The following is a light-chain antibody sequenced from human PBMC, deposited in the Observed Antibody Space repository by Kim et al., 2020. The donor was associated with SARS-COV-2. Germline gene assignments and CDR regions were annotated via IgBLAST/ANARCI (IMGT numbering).Light chain of an antibody. CDR1: QSVSSY. CDR2: DAS. J-gene: IGKJ1*01. V-gene: IGKV3-11*01. Sequence: SLSPGERATLSCRASQSVSSYLAWYQQKPGQAPRLLIYDASNRATGIPARFSGSGSGTDFTLTISSLEPEDFAVYYCQQRSNWPPTFGQGTKVEIK. CDR3: QQRSNWPPT.